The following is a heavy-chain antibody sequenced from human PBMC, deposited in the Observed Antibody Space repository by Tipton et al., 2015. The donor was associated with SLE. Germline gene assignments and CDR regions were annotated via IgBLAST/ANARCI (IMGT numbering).Heavy chain of an antibody. Sequence: TLSLTCTVSGGSISSQHWSWIRQPPGKGLEWIGNIHYSGSTNYNPSLKSRVAISVDTSKNQFSLKLSFVTAADTAVYYCARGGGSYYDYWGQGTLVTVSS. CDR1: GGSISSQH. D-gene: IGHD1-26*01. CDR3: ARGGGSYYDY. CDR2: IHYSGST. J-gene: IGHJ4*02. V-gene: IGHV4-59*11.